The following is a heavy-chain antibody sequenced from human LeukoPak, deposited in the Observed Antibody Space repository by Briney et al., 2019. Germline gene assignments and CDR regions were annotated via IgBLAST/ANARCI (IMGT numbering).Heavy chain of an antibody. D-gene: IGHD4-17*01. CDR2: IIPIFGTA. CDR3: ARVETDYGDYVPPPD. Sequence: ASVKVSCKASGGTFSGYAISWVRQAPGQGLEWMGGIIPIFGTANYAQKFQGRVTITADESTSTAYMELSSLRSEDTAVYYCARVETDYGDYVPPPDWGQGTLVTVSS. J-gene: IGHJ4*02. V-gene: IGHV1-69*01. CDR1: GGTFSGYA.